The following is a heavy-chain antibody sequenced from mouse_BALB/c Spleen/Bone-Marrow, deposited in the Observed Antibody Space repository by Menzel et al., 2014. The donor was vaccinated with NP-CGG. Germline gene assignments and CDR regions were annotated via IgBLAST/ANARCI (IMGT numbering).Heavy chain of an antibody. CDR1: GFSLTGYG. V-gene: IGHV2-6-7*01. D-gene: IGHD2-4*01. J-gene: IGHJ3*01. CDR2: IWGDGST. CDR3: ASSTMITTGFAY. Sequence: QVQLKESGPGLVAPSQSLSIPCTVSGFSLTGYGVNWVRPPPGKGLEWLGMIWGDGSTDYNSALKSRLSISKDNSKSQVFLKMNSLQTDDTARYYCASSTMITTGFAYWGQGTLVTVSA.